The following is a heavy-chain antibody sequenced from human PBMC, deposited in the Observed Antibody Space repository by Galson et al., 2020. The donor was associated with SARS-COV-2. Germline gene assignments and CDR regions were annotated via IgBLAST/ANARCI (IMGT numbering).Heavy chain of an antibody. D-gene: IGHD5-18*01. CDR3: AKDPGYSYGTYFDY. J-gene: IGHJ4*02. V-gene: IGHV3-23*01. CDR1: GFIFSNFD. Sequence: GGSLRLSCAASGFIFSNFDMSWVRQAPGKGLQWVSSIDRSGVGTFYADSVKGRFTISRDNSKNTLSLQMNNLGAEDTALYYCAKDPGYSYGTYFDYWGQGDLVTVSS. CDR2: IDRSGVGT.